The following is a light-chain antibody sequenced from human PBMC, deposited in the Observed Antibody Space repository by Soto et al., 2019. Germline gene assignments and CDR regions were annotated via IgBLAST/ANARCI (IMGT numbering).Light chain of an antibody. J-gene: IGLJ2*01. Sequence: QSVLTQPPSVSGAPGQRVTISCTGSSSNFGAGYDVHWYQQLPGTAPKLLIYGNDFRPSGVPDRCSGSRSGASASLAITGLLAEDESDYYCQSYDSSLRVVFGGGTKVTVL. CDR1: SSNFGAGYD. CDR2: GND. CDR3: QSYDSSLRVV. V-gene: IGLV1-40*01.